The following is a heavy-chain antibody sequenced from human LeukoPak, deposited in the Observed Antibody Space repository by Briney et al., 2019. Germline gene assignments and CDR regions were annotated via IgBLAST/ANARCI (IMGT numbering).Heavy chain of an antibody. J-gene: IGHJ4*02. CDR1: EFTFSSYA. Sequence: GGSLRLSCAASEFTFSSYAMHWVRQAPGKGLEYVSAISSNGGSTYYADSVKGRFTISRDNSKNTLYLQMSSLRAEDTAVYYCVKRPMAVWTFDYWGQGTLVTVSS. CDR3: VKRPMAVWTFDY. D-gene: IGHD3/OR15-3a*01. V-gene: IGHV3-64D*09. CDR2: ISSNGGST.